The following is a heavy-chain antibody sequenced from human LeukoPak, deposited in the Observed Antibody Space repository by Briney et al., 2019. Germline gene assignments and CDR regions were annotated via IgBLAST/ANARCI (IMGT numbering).Heavy chain of an antibody. CDR1: GFTFSNAW. J-gene: IGHJ4*02. V-gene: IGHV3-15*01. Sequence: GGSLILSCAASGFTFSNAWMSWVRQAPGKGLEWVGRIKSKTDGGTTDYAAPVKGRFTISRDDSKNTLYLQMNSLKTEDTAVYYCTTVYYYDSSGYYSPFDYWGQGTLVTVSS. CDR3: TTVYYYDSSGYYSPFDY. CDR2: IKSKTDGGTT. D-gene: IGHD3-22*01.